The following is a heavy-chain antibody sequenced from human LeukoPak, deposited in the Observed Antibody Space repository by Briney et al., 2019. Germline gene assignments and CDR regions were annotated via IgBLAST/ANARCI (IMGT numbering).Heavy chain of an antibody. CDR2: IYYSGST. V-gene: IGHV4-59*01. CDR1: GGSISSYY. D-gene: IGHD1-26*01. J-gene: IGHJ3*02. CDR3: ARVGGSYGGAFDI. Sequence: SETLSLTCTVSGGSISSYYWSWIRQPPGKGLEWIGYIYYSGSTNYNPSLKSRVTISVDTSKNQSSLKLSSVTAADTAVYYCARVGGSYGGAFDIWGQGTMVTVSS.